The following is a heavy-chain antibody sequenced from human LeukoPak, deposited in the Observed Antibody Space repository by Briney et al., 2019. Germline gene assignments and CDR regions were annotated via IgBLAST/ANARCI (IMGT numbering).Heavy chain of an antibody. J-gene: IGHJ4*02. V-gene: IGHV3-30-3*01. CDR1: GFTFSSYA. D-gene: IGHD5-12*01. CDR3: ARVQDSYDDY. Sequence: AGGSLRLSCAASGFTFSSYAMHWVRQAPGKGLEWVAVISYDGSNKYYADSVKGRFTISRDNSKNTLYLQMNSLRAEDTAVYYCARVQDSYDDYWGQGTLVTVSS. CDR2: ISYDGSNK.